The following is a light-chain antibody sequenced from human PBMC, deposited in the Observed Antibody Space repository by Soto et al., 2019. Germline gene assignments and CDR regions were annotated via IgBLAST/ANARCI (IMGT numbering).Light chain of an antibody. CDR1: QNIDTY. Sequence: IEMTQSPSSLSASVGDRVTITCRARQNIDTYLNWYQQKSAKAPNLLIYAASTLQSGVPSRFSGSGSGTDFTLTISSLQPGDFATYFCQQSYSPPFTFGGGTKVDIK. J-gene: IGKJ4*01. V-gene: IGKV1-39*01. CDR3: QQSYSPPFT. CDR2: AAS.